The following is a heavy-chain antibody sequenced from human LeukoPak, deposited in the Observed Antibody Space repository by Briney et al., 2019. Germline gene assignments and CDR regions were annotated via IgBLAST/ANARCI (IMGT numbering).Heavy chain of an antibody. CDR2: IVGSSST. V-gene: IGHV3-21*01. CDR3: ARIGAGSSRDY. D-gene: IGHD6-13*01. CDR1: GFTFSNFA. J-gene: IGHJ4*02. Sequence: GGSLRLSCAASGFTFSNFAMTWVRQAPGKGLEWVSSIVGSSSTYYADSLKGRFTISRDNAKNSLYLQMNSLRAEDTAVYYCARIGAGSSRDYWGQRTPVTVSS.